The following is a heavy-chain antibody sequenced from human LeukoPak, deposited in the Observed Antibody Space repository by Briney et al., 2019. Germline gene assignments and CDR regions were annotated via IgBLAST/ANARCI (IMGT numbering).Heavy chain of an antibody. D-gene: IGHD5-18*01. J-gene: IGHJ3*02. Sequence: GASLKISCKGSGSRFTTYWIGWVRQMPGKGLEWMGIIYPGDSDTRYSPSFQGQVTISADKSSSTAYLQWSSLKASDTAMYYCANYPDTAFDAFDIWGQGTMVTVSS. CDR1: GSRFTTYW. V-gene: IGHV5-51*01. CDR3: ANYPDTAFDAFDI. CDR2: IYPGDSDT.